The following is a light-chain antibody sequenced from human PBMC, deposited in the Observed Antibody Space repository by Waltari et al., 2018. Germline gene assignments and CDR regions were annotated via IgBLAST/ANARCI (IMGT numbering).Light chain of an antibody. CDR1: SSDVGGYNY. CDR3: CSYVGSNIYWV. V-gene: IGLV2-11*01. J-gene: IGLJ3*02. Sequence: QSALTQPRSVSGSPGQSVTISCTGTSSDVGGYNYVSWYQQHPDKAPKLIIYDINKRPSGVLDRFPGPKSGNTASLTISGLQAEDEADYYCCSYVGSNIYWVFGGGTKLTVL. CDR2: DIN.